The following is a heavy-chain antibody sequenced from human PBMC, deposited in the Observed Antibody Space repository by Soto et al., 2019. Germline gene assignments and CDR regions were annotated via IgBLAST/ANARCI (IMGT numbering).Heavy chain of an antibody. Sequence: EVQLLESGGGLVQPGGSLRLSCAASGFTFSTYAMTWVRQAPGKGLEWVSGIDDSGVGTYYADSVKGRLTISGDNSKNMLYLQMGSLRAEDTAVYYCVKGQSSTWSQTGGMDVWVQGTTVTVSS. V-gene: IGHV3-23*01. D-gene: IGHD1-26*01. CDR2: IDDSGVGT. J-gene: IGHJ6*02. CDR1: GFTFSTYA. CDR3: VKGQSSTWSQTGGMDV.